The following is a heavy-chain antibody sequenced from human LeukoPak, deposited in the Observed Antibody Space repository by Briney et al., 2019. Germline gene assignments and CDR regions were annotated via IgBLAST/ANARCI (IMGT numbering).Heavy chain of an antibody. CDR1: GYTFTGYY. V-gene: IGHV1-2*06. CDR2: INPNSGGT. J-gene: IGHJ5*02. D-gene: IGHD2-2*01. Sequence: ASVKVSCKASGYTFTGYYMHWVRQAPGQGLEWMGRINPNSGGTNYAQKFQGRVTMTRDTSISTAYMELSRLRSDDTAVYYCARSSMVPEPRWVWFDPWGQGTLVTVSS. CDR3: ARSSMVPEPRWVWFDP.